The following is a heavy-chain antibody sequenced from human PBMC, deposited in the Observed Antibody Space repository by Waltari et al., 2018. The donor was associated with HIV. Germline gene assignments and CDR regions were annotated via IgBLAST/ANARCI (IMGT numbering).Heavy chain of an antibody. D-gene: IGHD3-22*01. J-gene: IGHJ4*02. CDR1: GFAVINNY. V-gene: IGHV3-53*01. Sequence: EVQLVESGGGLIQPGGSLRLACAASGFAVINNYMSWVRQAPGKGLGWVSLIYTNATTDYADPGKGRFTISRDNSKNTLYLQMNSLRADDTAVYFCATVLVRTSWVITTAPFDYWGQGTLVTVSS. CDR2: IYTNATT. CDR3: ATVLVRTSWVITTAPFDY.